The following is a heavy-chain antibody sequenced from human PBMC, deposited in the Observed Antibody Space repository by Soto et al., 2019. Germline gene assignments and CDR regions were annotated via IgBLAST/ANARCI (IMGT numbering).Heavy chain of an antibody. CDR3: GREPPYPSYCGSGRCYGGYFDY. J-gene: IGHJ4*02. CDR1: GFTFSSYG. Sequence: QVQLVESGGGVVQPGRSLRLSCAASGFTFSSYGMHWVRQAPGKGLEWVAVIWYDGSNKYYADSVKGRFTISRDNSKKTLDPQFNSLRAEETAVYYGGREPPYPSYCGSGRCYGGYFDYWGQGTLVPVSS. V-gene: IGHV3-33*01. D-gene: IGHD2-2*01. CDR2: IWYDGSNK.